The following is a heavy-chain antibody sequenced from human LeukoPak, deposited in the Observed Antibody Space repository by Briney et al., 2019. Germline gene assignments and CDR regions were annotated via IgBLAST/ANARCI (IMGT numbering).Heavy chain of an antibody. CDR1: GFTFSNYA. V-gene: IGHV3-23*01. CDR3: AKKLGAYYSFDY. D-gene: IGHD3-22*01. Sequence: PGGSLRLSCAASGFTFSNYAINWVRQAPGKGLEWVSAISGSGASTYYADSVKGRFTISRDNSKNTLYLQVNSLRAEDTAVYYCAKKLGAYYSFDYWGQGTLVTVSS. J-gene: IGHJ4*02. CDR2: ISGSGAST.